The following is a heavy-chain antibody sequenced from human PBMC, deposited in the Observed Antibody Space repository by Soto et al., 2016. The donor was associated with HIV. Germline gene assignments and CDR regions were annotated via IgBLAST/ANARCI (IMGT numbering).Heavy chain of an antibody. J-gene: IGHJ4*02. V-gene: IGHV3-74*01. D-gene: IGHD1-20*01. CDR1: GFTFSSYW. CDR2: INSDGSST. Sequence: EVQLVESGGGLVQPGGSLRLSCAASGFTFSSYWMHWVRQAPGKGLVWVSRINSDGSSTTYADSVRGRFTISRGNAKNTLYLQMNSLRAEDTAVYYCARDITWTRPLDYWGQGTLVTVSS. CDR3: ARDITWTRPLDY.